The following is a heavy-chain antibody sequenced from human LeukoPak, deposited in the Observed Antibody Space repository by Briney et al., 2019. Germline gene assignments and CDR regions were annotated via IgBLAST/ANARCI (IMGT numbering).Heavy chain of an antibody. CDR3: ARHYLSDGILSTFDP. D-gene: IGHD2-2*01. Sequence: PSETLSLTCTVSGGSISSSPYYWGWIRQPPGKALEWIGTIYYRGSTYSNPSLNSRVTISLDTSKNQFSLRLRSVTAADTALYYCARHYLSDGILSTFDPWGQGTLVTVSS. CDR2: IYYRGST. V-gene: IGHV4-39*01. CDR1: GGSISSSPYY. J-gene: IGHJ5*02.